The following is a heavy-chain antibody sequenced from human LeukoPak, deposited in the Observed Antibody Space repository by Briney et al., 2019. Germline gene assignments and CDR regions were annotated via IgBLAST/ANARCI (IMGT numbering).Heavy chain of an antibody. J-gene: IGHJ4*01. Sequence: SVKVSCKASGDTFSNYALSWVRQAPGQGLEWMGATIPIFNAANYAQKFKGRVTITADESTSTAYMELRSLTSEDTALYYCARARTDYFDSSGSPFHYWGQGTLVTVSS. CDR2: TIPIFNAA. CDR3: ARARTDYFDSSGSPFHY. CDR1: GDTFSNYA. V-gene: IGHV1-69*13. D-gene: IGHD3-22*01.